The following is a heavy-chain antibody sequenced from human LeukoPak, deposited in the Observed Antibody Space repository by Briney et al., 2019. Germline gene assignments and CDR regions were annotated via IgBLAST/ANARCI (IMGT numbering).Heavy chain of an antibody. V-gene: IGHV2-5*02. Sequence: GSGPTLVNPAQTLTLTCTFSGFSLTTSGVGVGWIRQPPGKALEWLALIYWDDDKRYSPSLKSRVTITKDTSKNQVVLTMTNMDPVDTATYYCSRTRRGQIGWTNDYWGQGTLVTVSS. CDR3: SRTRRGQIGWTNDY. J-gene: IGHJ4*02. CDR2: IYWDDDK. D-gene: IGHD6-19*01. CDR1: GFSLTTSGVG.